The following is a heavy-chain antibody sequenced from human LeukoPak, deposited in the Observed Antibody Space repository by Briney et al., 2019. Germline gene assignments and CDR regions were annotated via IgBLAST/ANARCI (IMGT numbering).Heavy chain of an antibody. J-gene: IGHJ4*02. V-gene: IGHV4-34*01. CDR3: ARVPSRIAAAGTQLDY. CDR2: INHSGST. Sequence: SETLSLTCAVYGGSFSGYYWSWIRQPPGKGLEWIGEINHSGSTNYNPSLKSRVTISVDTSKNQFSLKLSSVTAADTAVYYCARVPSRIAAAGTQLDYWGQGTLVTVSS. D-gene: IGHD6-13*01. CDR1: GGSFSGYY.